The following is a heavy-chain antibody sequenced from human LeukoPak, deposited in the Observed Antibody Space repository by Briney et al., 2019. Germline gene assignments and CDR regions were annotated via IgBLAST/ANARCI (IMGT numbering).Heavy chain of an antibody. D-gene: IGHD6-19*01. CDR2: TSSDLNVK. CDR3: ARDESSGWYYFDY. J-gene: IGHJ4*02. V-gene: IGHV3-30-3*01. Sequence: GGSLRLSCAASGFTFRNYVIHWVRQAPGKGLEWVAVTSSDLNVKLYADSVKGRFTISRDNSRSTLYLQMNSLRPEDTAIYYCARDESSGWYYFDYWGQGTLVTVSS. CDR1: GFTFRNYV.